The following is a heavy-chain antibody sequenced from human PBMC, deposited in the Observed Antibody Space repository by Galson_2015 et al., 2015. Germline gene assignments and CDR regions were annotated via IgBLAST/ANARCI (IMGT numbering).Heavy chain of an antibody. CDR1: GFTFSDYN. CDR3: AGEPNYDIMTGYREY. J-gene: IGHJ4*02. Sequence: SLRLSCAASGFTFSDYNMNWVRQAPGKGLEWVSSITSNSGYKSYADSVRGRFTVSRDNAKNSLYLQMNSLRGDDSAVYYCAGEPNYDIMTGYREYWGQGMVVTVSS. V-gene: IGHV3-21*01. CDR2: ITSNSGYK. D-gene: IGHD3-9*01.